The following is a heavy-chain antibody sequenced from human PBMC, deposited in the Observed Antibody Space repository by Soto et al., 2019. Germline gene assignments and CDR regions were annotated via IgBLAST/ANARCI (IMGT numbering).Heavy chain of an antibody. D-gene: IGHD2-21*02. J-gene: IGHJ3*02. Sequence: RASVKVSCKVSGYTLTELSMHWVRQAPGKGLEWMGGFDPEDGETIYAQKFQGRVTMTEDTSTDTAYMELSSLRSEDTAVYYCATDDGVVVTATYAFDIWGQGTMVTVS. V-gene: IGHV1-24*01. CDR3: ATDDGVVVTATYAFDI. CDR2: FDPEDGET. CDR1: GYTLTELS.